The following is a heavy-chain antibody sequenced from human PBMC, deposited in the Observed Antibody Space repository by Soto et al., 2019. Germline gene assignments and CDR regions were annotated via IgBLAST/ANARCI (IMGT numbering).Heavy chain of an antibody. D-gene: IGHD1-26*01. Sequence: GASVKVSCKASGGTFSSYAISWVRQAPGQGLEWMGGIIPIFGTANYAQKFQGRVTITADESTSTAYMELSSLRSEDTAVYYCAAVSGSYLEFDYWGQGTLVTVSS. CDR1: GGTFSSYA. V-gene: IGHV1-69*13. J-gene: IGHJ4*02. CDR3: AAVSGSYLEFDY. CDR2: IIPIFGTA.